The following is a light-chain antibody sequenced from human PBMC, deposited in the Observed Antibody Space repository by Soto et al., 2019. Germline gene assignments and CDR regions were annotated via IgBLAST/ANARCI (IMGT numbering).Light chain of an antibody. CDR2: SNN. V-gene: IGLV1-44*01. Sequence: QSALSQPPSASGTPGQRVTISCSGSRTNIGRNTVSWYQQLPGTAPKLLIHSNNYRPSGVPDRFSGSKSGTSASLAISGLQSEDEADYFCAVWDDSLTGLWVFGGGTKVTVL. J-gene: IGLJ3*02. CDR1: RTNIGRNT. CDR3: AVWDDSLTGLWV.